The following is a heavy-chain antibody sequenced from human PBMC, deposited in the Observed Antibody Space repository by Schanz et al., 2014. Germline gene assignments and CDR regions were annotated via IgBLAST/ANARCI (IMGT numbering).Heavy chain of an antibody. CDR3: ARGIAYCGGASYSGLDAYDV. J-gene: IGHJ3*01. V-gene: IGHV1-8*01. D-gene: IGHD2-21*02. Sequence: QVQLVESGGGVVQPGKSLRLSCATSGFIFRSFGIHWVRQAPGQGLEWMGWMNRNSGNTGYTQKFQDRVTMTRHTSISTAYMELRIVRYGDTAIYYCARGIAYCGGASYSGLDAYDVWGQGTLVNVSS. CDR1: GFIFRSFG. CDR2: MNRNSGNT.